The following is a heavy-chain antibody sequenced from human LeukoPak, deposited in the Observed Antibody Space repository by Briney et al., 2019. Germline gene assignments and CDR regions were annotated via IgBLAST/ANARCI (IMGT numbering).Heavy chain of an antibody. CDR3: ARDPSHYDSKRIDAFDI. Sequence: GGSLRLSCAASGXTFSSYSVNWVRQAPGKGLESISYISSSSSTIYYADSVKGRFTISRDNAKNSLSLQMNSLRDDDTAVHYCARDPSHYDSKRIDAFDIWGQGTMVAVSS. CDR1: GXTFSSYS. J-gene: IGHJ3*02. V-gene: IGHV3-48*02. CDR2: ISSSSSTI. D-gene: IGHD3-22*01.